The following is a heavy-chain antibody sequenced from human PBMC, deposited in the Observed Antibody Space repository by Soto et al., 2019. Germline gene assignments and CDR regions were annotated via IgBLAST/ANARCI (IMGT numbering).Heavy chain of an antibody. CDR3: ARSQGSSTSLEIYYSYYYGMDV. Sequence: QVQLVQSGAEVKKPGSSVKVSCKASGGTFSSYAISWVRQAPGQGLEWMGGIIPISGTANYAQKFQGRVTMTADESTSTAYMELSSVRSDDTAVYYCARSQGSSTSLEIYYSYYYGMDVWGQGSTVTVSS. CDR2: IIPISGTA. D-gene: IGHD2-2*01. J-gene: IGHJ6*02. V-gene: IGHV1-69*01. CDR1: GGTFSSYA.